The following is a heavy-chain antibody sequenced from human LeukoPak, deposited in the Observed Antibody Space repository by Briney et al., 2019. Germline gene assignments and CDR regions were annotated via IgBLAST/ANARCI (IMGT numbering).Heavy chain of an antibody. CDR3: ARHQYYYDSSGYYLDY. Sequence: SETLSLTCTVSGGSISSYYWSWIRQPPGKGLEWIGYIYYSGSTNYNPSLKSRVTISVDTSKNQFSLKLSSVTAADTAVYCCARHQYYYDSSGYYLDYWGQGTLVTVSS. D-gene: IGHD3-22*01. V-gene: IGHV4-59*08. CDR2: IYYSGST. CDR1: GGSISSYY. J-gene: IGHJ4*02.